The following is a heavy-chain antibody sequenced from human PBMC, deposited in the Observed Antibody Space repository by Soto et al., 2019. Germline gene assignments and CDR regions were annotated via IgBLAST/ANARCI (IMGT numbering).Heavy chain of an antibody. V-gene: IGHV1-69*01. CDR1: GGTFSSYA. CDR2: IIPIFGTA. J-gene: IGHJ6*02. Sequence: QVQLVQSGAEVKKPGSSVKVSCKASGGTFSSYAISWVRQAPGQGLEWMGGIIPIFGTANYAQKFQGRVTITADESTSTDYMELSSLRSEDTAVYYCARDTIVVVPAAMYYYYYGMDVWGQGTTVTVSS. D-gene: IGHD2-2*01. CDR3: ARDTIVVVPAAMYYYYYGMDV.